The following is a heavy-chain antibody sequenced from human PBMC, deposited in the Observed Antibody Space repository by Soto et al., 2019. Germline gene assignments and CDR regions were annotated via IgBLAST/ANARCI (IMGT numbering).Heavy chain of an antibody. J-gene: IGHJ4*02. Sequence: SETQSLTCTVSGGSISSGGYYWSWIRQHPGKGLEWIGYIYYSGSTYYNPSLKSRVTISVDTSKNQFSLKLSSVTAADTAVYYCVYGATTFIFDYWGQGTLVTVSS. CDR1: GGSISSGGYY. V-gene: IGHV4-31*03. CDR3: VYGATTFIFDY. CDR2: IYYSGST. D-gene: IGHD1-1*01.